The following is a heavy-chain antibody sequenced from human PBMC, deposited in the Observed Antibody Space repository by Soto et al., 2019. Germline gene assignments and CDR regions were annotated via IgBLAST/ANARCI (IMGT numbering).Heavy chain of an antibody. D-gene: IGHD6-19*01. CDR1: GFTFNYYW. Sequence: GGSLRLSCVASGFTFNYYWMHWVRQAPGKGLMWVSRIKVNIGSTRYADSVRGRFTISRDNSKNTLYLQMNSLTAEDTAIYYCAKDAPDLSGWFYFDSWGQGTLVTVSS. J-gene: IGHJ4*02. CDR3: AKDAPDLSGWFYFDS. V-gene: IGHV3-74*01. CDR2: IKVNIGST.